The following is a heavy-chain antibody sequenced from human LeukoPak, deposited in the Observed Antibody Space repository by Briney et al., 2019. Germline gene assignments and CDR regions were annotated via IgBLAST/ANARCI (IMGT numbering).Heavy chain of an antibody. Sequence: GGSLRLSCAASGFTFSSYGMHWVRQAPGKGLEWVAFIRYDGSNKYYADSVKGRFTISRDNSKNTLYLQMNSLRAEDTAVYYCARGYCSSTSCIPSVFDYWGQGTLVTVSS. CDR1: GFTFSSYG. J-gene: IGHJ4*02. CDR3: ARGYCSSTSCIPSVFDY. V-gene: IGHV3-30*02. CDR2: IRYDGSNK. D-gene: IGHD2-2*01.